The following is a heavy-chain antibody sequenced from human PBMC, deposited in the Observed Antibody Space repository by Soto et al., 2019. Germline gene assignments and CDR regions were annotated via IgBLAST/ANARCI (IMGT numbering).Heavy chain of an antibody. CDR3: ARLEGLATISCYFDF. V-gene: IGHV4-39*01. CDR2: IYYRGNT. CDR1: GDTINSDKYY. Sequence: SETMSLTCSVSGDTINSDKYYWGRIHQPPGKGLEWIGSIYYRGNTYYNPSLQTRVTISLDKSKSQFSLKLTSVTAADSAVYFCARLEGLATISCYFDFWGQGALVTVSS. J-gene: IGHJ4*02. D-gene: IGHD3-9*01.